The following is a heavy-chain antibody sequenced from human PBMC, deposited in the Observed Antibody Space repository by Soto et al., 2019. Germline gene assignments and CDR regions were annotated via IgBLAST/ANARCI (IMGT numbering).Heavy chain of an antibody. D-gene: IGHD5-12*01. CDR2: IYYSGST. CDR1: GGSISSSSYY. Sequence: PSETLSLTCTVSGGSISSSSYYWGWIRQPPGKGLEWIGSIYYSGSTYYNPSLKSRVTISVDTSKNQFSLKLSSVTAADTAVYYCARQDIVATSYGMDVWGQGTTVTVSS. J-gene: IGHJ6*02. V-gene: IGHV4-39*01. CDR3: ARQDIVATSYGMDV.